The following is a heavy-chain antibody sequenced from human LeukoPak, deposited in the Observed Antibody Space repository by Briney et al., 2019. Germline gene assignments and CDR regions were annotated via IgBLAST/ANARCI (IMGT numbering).Heavy chain of an antibody. CDR2: MNPNSGNA. CDR3: ARPLSSYYYYGMDV. Sequence: ASVKVSCKASGYTFTSYDINWVRQATGQGLEWMGWMNPNSGNAGYAQKFQGRVTMTRNTSISTAYMELSSLRSEDTAVYYCARPLSSYYYYGMDVWGQGTTVTVSS. J-gene: IGHJ6*02. CDR1: GYTFTSYD. V-gene: IGHV1-8*01. D-gene: IGHD2-2*01.